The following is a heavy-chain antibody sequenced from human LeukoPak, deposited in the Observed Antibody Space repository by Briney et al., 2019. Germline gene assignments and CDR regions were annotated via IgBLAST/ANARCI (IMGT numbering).Heavy chain of an antibody. Sequence: GGSLRLSCAASGFTFNSYAMSWVRQAPGKGLEWVSTFSGSGGTTYYADSVKGRFTISRDNSKNTLFLQMNSLRAEDTAVYYCAKEGVGVIAVAGIFDYWGQGTLVTVSS. CDR2: FSGSGGTT. CDR3: AKEGVGVIAVAGIFDY. J-gene: IGHJ4*02. D-gene: IGHD6-19*01. CDR1: GFTFNSYA. V-gene: IGHV3-23*01.